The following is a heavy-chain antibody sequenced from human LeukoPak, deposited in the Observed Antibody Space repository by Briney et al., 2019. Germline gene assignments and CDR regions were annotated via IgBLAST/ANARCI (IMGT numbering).Heavy chain of an antibody. V-gene: IGHV3-30*18. CDR1: GFTFSSYG. CDR2: ISYDGSNK. Sequence: GRSLRLSCAASGFTFSSYGMHWVRQAPGKGLEWEAVISYDGSNKYYADSVKGRFTISRDNSKNTLYLQMNSLRAEDTAVYYCAKEGDYYDSSGYSDLDYWGQGTLVTVSS. CDR3: AKEGDYYDSSGYSDLDY. D-gene: IGHD3-22*01. J-gene: IGHJ4*02.